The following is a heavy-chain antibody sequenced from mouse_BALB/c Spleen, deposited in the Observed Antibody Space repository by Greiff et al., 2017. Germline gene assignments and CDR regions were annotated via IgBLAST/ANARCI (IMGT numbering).Heavy chain of an antibody. CDR1: GFTFSDYG. V-gene: IGHV5-15*02. J-gene: IGHJ3*01. CDR2: ISNLAYSI. CDR3: AREYYSWFAY. D-gene: IGHD1-1*01. Sequence: VESGGGLVQPGGSRKLSCAASGFTFSDYGMAWVRQAPGKGPEWVAFISNLAYSIYYADTVTGRFTISRENAKNTLYLEMSSLRSEDTAMYYCAREYYSWFAYWGQGTLVTVSA.